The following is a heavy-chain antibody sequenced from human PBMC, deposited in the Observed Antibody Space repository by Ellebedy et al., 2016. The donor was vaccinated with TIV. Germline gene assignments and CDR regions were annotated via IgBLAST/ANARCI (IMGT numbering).Heavy chain of an antibody. D-gene: IGHD1-26*01. Sequence: GGSLRLSXTASGFSFGNSALSWFRHVPGKVLGWISFIITLTSGGTTEHAASVKGRFTLSRDDSRSVAYLQMSSLKPEDTAVYYCTKSVEGATHFDYWGQGTLVTVSS. CDR2: IITLTSGGTT. J-gene: IGHJ4*02. CDR3: TKSVEGATHFDY. V-gene: IGHV3-49*03. CDR1: GFSFGNSA.